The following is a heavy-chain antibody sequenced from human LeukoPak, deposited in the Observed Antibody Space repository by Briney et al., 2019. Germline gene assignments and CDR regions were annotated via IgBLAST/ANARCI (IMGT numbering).Heavy chain of an antibody. CDR3: AETRGYYFDY. CDR2: INPSGGST. J-gene: IGHJ4*02. CDR1: GHSFTNYY. V-gene: IGHV1-46*01. D-gene: IGHD1-1*01. Sequence: ASVRVCCKASGHSFTNYYMHWVRQAPGQGLEWMGMINPSGGSTTYAHKFQGRVTMTRDMSTSTVYMALSSLTSEDTAVYYCAETRGYYFDYCGQGTLVTVSS.